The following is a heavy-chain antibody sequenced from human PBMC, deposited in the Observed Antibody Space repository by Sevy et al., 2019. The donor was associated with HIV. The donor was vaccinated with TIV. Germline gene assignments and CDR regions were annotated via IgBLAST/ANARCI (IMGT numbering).Heavy chain of an antibody. CDR1: GYTYTSYY. V-gene: IGHV1-46*03. Sequence: ASVKVSCKASGYTYTSYYMHWVRRAPGQGLEWMGIINPSGGSTSYAQKFQGRVTMTRDTSTSTVYMELSSLRSEDTAVYYCARDHWYYYGSGSYPDYYYYGMDVWGQGTTVTVSS. J-gene: IGHJ6*02. CDR3: ARDHWYYYGSGSYPDYYYYGMDV. CDR2: INPSGGST. D-gene: IGHD3-10*01.